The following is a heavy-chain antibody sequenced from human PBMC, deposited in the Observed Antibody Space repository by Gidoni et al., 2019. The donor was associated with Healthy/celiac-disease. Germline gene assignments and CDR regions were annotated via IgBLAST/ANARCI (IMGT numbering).Heavy chain of an antibody. CDR2: ISGSGVST. J-gene: IGHJ4*02. D-gene: IGHD3-10*01. Sequence: ELQLLESGGGLVQPGGSLRLSCAASGFTFSSYAMSWVRQAPGKGLEWVAAISGSGVSTYYADSVKGRFTISRDNSKNTLYLQMNSLRAEDTAVYYCAKVGVLWFGELLFYDYWGQGTLVTVSS. CDR3: AKVGVLWFGELLFYDY. V-gene: IGHV3-23*01. CDR1: GFTFSSYA.